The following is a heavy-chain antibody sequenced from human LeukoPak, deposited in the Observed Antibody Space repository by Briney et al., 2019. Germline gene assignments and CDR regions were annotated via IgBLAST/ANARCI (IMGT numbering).Heavy chain of an antibody. V-gene: IGHV3-23*01. J-gene: IGHJ4*02. CDR2: ISGSGYGT. CDR1: GFTFSSHA. Sequence: PGGSLRLSCAASGFTFSSHAMSWVRQAPGKGREWVSGISGSGYGTYYADSVKGRFTISRDNSQNTLYLQMNSLRAENTAVYYCAKDQRGYDKPADCWGQGTLVTVSS. D-gene: IGHD3-22*01. CDR3: AKDQRGYDKPADC.